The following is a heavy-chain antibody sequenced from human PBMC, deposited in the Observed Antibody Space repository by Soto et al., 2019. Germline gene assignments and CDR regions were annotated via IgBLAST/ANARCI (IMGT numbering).Heavy chain of an antibody. Sequence: GGSLRLSCAASGFTFSSYGMHWVRQAPGKGLEWVAVIWYDGSNKYYADSVKGRFTISRDNSKNTLYLQMNSLRAEDTAVYYCARDLQQWLRAEGVVIWGQGTMVTVPS. J-gene: IGHJ3*02. V-gene: IGHV3-33*01. D-gene: IGHD6-19*01. CDR2: IWYDGSNK. CDR3: ARDLQQWLRAEGVVI. CDR1: GFTFSSYG.